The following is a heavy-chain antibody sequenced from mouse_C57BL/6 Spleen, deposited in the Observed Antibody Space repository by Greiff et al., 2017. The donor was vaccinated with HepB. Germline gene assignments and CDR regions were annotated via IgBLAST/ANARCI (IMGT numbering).Heavy chain of an antibody. D-gene: IGHD2-5*01. J-gene: IGHJ1*03. V-gene: IGHV5-4*03. CDR2: ISDGGSYT. Sequence: EVKLQESGGGLVKPGGSLKLSCAASGFTFSSYAMSWVRQTPEKRLEWVATISDGGSYTYYPDNVKGRFTISRDNAKNNLYLQMSHLKSEDTAMYYCARVDSNYRYFDVWGTGTTVTVSS. CDR1: GFTFSSYA. CDR3: ARVDSNYRYFDV.